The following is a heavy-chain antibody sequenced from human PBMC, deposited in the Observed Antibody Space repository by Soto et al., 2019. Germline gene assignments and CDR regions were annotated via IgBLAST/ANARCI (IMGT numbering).Heavy chain of an antibody. V-gene: IGHV3-13*01. CDR2: IGTAGDT. Sequence: GGSLRLSCAASGFTFSSYDMHWVRQATGNGLEWVSAIGTAGDTYYPGSVKGRFTISRENAKNSLYLQMNSLRAGDTDVYYCARVRNYYDSSGYDYWGQGTLVTVSS. CDR1: GFTFSSYD. J-gene: IGHJ4*02. D-gene: IGHD3-22*01. CDR3: ARVRNYYDSSGYDY.